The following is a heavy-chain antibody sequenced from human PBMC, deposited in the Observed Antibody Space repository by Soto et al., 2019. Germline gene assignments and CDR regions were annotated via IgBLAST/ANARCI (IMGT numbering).Heavy chain of an antibody. CDR2: INPNSGGT. D-gene: IGHD1-7*01. Sequence: GASVQVSCQASGYTFTDYHMHWVRQAPGQGLEGMGWINPNSGGTNYAQKFQGRVTMTRDTSISTAYMELSRLRSDDTAVYYCARKLELRGSYYYYYDMDVWGQGTTVTVSS. CDR3: ARKLELRGSYYYYYDMDV. V-gene: IGHV1-2*02. CDR1: GYTFTDYH. J-gene: IGHJ6*02.